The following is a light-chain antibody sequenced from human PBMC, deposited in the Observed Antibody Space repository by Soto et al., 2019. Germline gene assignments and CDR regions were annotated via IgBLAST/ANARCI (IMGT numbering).Light chain of an antibody. Sequence: QSALTQPRSVSGSAGQSVTISCTGSSSDIGGYDFVSWYQQHPGKAPKLMIYDVNKRPSGVPDRFSGSKSGNTASLTISGLQAEDEADYSCYSYAGSYTYVFGTGTKLTVL. CDR1: SSDIGGYDF. CDR3: YSYAGSYTYV. J-gene: IGLJ1*01. CDR2: DVN. V-gene: IGLV2-11*01.